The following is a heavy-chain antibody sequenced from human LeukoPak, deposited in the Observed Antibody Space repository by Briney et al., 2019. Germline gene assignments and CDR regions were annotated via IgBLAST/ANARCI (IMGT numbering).Heavy chain of an antibody. CDR3: AKVGVPYYDSSAYFDY. D-gene: IGHD3-22*01. Sequence: PGGSLRLSCAASGFTFSSYAMSWVRQAPGKGLEWVSAISGSGGSTYHADSVKGRFTISRDNSKNTLYLQMNSLRAEDTAVYCCAKVGVPYYDSSAYFDYWGQGTLVTVSS. CDR2: ISGSGGST. J-gene: IGHJ4*02. CDR1: GFTFSSYA. V-gene: IGHV3-23*01.